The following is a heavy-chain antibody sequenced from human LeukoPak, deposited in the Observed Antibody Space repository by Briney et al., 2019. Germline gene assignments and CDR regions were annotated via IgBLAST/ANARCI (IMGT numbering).Heavy chain of an antibody. D-gene: IGHD4-23*01. J-gene: IGHJ4*02. CDR1: GYTFTNYG. Sequence: ASVKVSCKASGYTFTNYGIIWVRQAPGQGLEWMGWIGAYNGNTHNAQNLQGRVTMTTDTSTSTAYMELRSLRSDDTAVYYCARSSRWLSPGRESDCWGQGTLVTVSS. V-gene: IGHV1-18*01. CDR2: IGAYNGNT. CDR3: ARSSRWLSPGRESDC.